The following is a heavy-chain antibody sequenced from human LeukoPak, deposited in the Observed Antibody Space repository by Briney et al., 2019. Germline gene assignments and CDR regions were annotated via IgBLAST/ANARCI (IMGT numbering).Heavy chain of an antibody. CDR1: GFNFSDAW. V-gene: IGHV3-15*01. D-gene: IGHD1-26*01. Sequence: GGSLRLSCAASGFNFSDAWMSWVRQTPGKGLEWVGRIKSKTDGGTTDYAAPVKGRFSISRDDSENTLYLQMDSLKTEDTGVYYCTTEMRWELLFDDWGQGTLVTVSS. CDR3: TTEMRWELLFDD. J-gene: IGHJ4*02. CDR2: IKSKTDGGTT.